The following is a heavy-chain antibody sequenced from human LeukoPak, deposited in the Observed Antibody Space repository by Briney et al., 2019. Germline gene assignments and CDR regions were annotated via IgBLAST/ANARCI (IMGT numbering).Heavy chain of an antibody. D-gene: IGHD4-23*01. CDR1: GGSISSYY. CDR3: ASRRYGGKDDPFDY. J-gene: IGHJ4*02. Sequence: NPSETLSLTCTVSGGSISSYYWSWIRQTPGKGLEWIGYIYHSGSTYYNPSLKSRVTISVDRSKNQFSLKLSSVTAADTAVYYCASRRYGGKDDPFDYWGQGTLVTVSS. CDR2: IYHSGST. V-gene: IGHV4-59*12.